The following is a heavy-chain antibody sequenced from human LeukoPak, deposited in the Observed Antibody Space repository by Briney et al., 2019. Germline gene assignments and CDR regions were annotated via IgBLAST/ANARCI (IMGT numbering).Heavy chain of an antibody. D-gene: IGHD2-2*01. J-gene: IGHJ3*02. CDR3: AKDFRRYQLLPDAFDI. CDR1: GFTFSSYA. V-gene: IGHV3-23*01. Sequence: GGSLRLSCAASGFTFSSYAMSWVRQAPGRGLEWVSAISGSGGSTYYADSVKGRFTISRDNSKNTLYLQMNSLRAEDTAVYYCAKDFRRYQLLPDAFDIWGQGTMVTVSS. CDR2: ISGSGGST.